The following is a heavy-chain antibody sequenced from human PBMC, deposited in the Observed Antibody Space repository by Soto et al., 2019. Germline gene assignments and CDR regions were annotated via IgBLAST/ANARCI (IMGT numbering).Heavy chain of an antibody. D-gene: IGHD4-17*01. CDR1: GFTFSGYY. J-gene: IGHJ6*02. Sequence: GGSLRLSCAASGFTFSGYYMSWIRQAPGKGLEWVSYISSSSSYTNYADSVKGRFAISRDNAKNSLYLQMNSLRAEDTAVYYCARFAPITTVTTKGYYYYGMDVWGQGTTVTVSS. CDR3: ARFAPITTVTTKGYYYYGMDV. CDR2: ISSSSSYT. V-gene: IGHV3-11*06.